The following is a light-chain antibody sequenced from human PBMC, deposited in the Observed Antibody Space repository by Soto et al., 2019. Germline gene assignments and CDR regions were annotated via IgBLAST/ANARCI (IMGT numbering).Light chain of an antibody. Sequence: QSALTQPPSASGSPGQSVTISCTGTSSDVGGYHSVSWYQQHPGKAPKLMIYEVSKRPSGVPDRFSGSKSGNPASLTVSGLQAEDEADYYCSSYAGSDNLGVFGTGTKLTVL. V-gene: IGLV2-8*01. J-gene: IGLJ1*01. CDR2: EVS. CDR3: SSYAGSDNLGV. CDR1: SSDVGGYHS.